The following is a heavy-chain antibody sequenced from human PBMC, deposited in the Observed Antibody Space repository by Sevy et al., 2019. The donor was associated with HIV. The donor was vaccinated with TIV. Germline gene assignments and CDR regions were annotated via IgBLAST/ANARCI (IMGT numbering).Heavy chain of an antibody. V-gene: IGHV1-2*02. CDR1: GYTFTDYY. Sequence: ASVKVSCKASGYTFTDYYMHWVRQAPGQGLEWMGWINPNSGGTNYAQKFQGRVTMTRDTSISTAYMELSRLTCDDTAVYYCARDALLRGGYLDHWGQGTLVTVSS. CDR2: INPNSGGT. J-gene: IGHJ4*02. CDR3: ARDALLRGGYLDH. D-gene: IGHD3-10*01.